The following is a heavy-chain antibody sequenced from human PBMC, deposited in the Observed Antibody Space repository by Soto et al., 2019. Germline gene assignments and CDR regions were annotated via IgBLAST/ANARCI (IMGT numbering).Heavy chain of an antibody. D-gene: IGHD6-6*01. Sequence: SETLSLTCTVSGGSISSYYWSWIRQPPGKGLEWIGYIYYSGSTNYNPPLKSRVTISVDTSKNQFSLKLSSVTAADTAVYYCARGDSSSSGWFDPWGQGTLVTVSS. CDR3: ARGDSSSSGWFDP. CDR2: IYYSGST. CDR1: GGSISSYY. V-gene: IGHV4-59*01. J-gene: IGHJ5*02.